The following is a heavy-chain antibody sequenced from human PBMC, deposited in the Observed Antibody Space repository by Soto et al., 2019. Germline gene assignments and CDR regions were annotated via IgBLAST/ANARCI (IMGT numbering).Heavy chain of an antibody. CDR2: MFGGGAT. Sequence: EVQLMESGGGLVQPGGSLRLSCAVSGLSVSNTYMSWVRQAPGKGLEWVATMFGGGATFHADSVKGRFTMSRDSSKNTLSLQMNNLRVDDTALYYCARDALDFWGQGTLVTVSS. CDR3: ARDALDF. V-gene: IGHV3-66*01. CDR1: GLSVSNTY. J-gene: IGHJ4*02.